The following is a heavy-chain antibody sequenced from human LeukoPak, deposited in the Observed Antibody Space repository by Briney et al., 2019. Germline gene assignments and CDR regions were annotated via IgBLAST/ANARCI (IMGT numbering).Heavy chain of an antibody. J-gene: IGHJ4*02. D-gene: IGHD2-2*01. Sequence: GASVKVSCKASGYTFTGYYMHWVRQAPGQGLEWMGWINPNSGGTNYAQKFQGRVTMTRDTSISTAYMELSRLRSDDTAVYYCARDIYCSSTSRYESDYWGQGTLVTVSS. CDR1: GYTFTGYY. V-gene: IGHV1-2*02. CDR3: ARDIYCSSTSRYESDY. CDR2: INPNSGGT.